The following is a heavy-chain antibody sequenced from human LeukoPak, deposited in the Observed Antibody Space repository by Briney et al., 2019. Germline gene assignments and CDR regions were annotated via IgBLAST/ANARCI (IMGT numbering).Heavy chain of an antibody. CDR1: GFTFSSYA. CDR2: ISYDGSNK. D-gene: IGHD1-26*01. Sequence: PGRSLRLSCAASGFTFSSYAMQWVRQAPGKGLEWVAVISYDGSNKYYADSVKGRFTISRDNSKNTLYLQMNSLRAEDTAVYYCARDSGSYGGYVQHWGQGTLVTVSS. J-gene: IGHJ1*01. CDR3: ARDSGSYGGYVQH. V-gene: IGHV3-30-3*01.